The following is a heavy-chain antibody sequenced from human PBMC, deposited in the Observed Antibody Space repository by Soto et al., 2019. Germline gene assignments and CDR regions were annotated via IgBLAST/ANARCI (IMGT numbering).Heavy chain of an antibody. J-gene: IGHJ3*02. CDR1: GYTFTGYY. Sequence: ASVKVSCKASGYTFTGYYMHWVRQAPGQELEWMGWINPNSGGTNYAQKFQGWVTMTRDTSIRTAYMELSRLRSDDTAVYYCARSMYYYDSSGASGAFDIWGKGTMVTV. CDR3: ARSMYYYDSSGASGAFDI. CDR2: INPNSGGT. D-gene: IGHD3-22*01. V-gene: IGHV1-2*04.